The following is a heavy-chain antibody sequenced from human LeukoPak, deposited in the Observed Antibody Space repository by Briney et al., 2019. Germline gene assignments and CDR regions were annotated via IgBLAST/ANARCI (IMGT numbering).Heavy chain of an antibody. D-gene: IGHD6-19*01. CDR1: GFTFSSYA. J-gene: IGHJ6*02. Sequence: PGGSLRLSCAASGFTFSSYAMSWVRQAPGKGLEWVSAISGSGGSTYYADSVKGRFTISRDNSKNTLYLQMNSLRAEDTAVYYCAKEGSGWKAYYYYYGMDVWGQGTTVTVSS. CDR2: ISGSGGST. CDR3: AKEGSGWKAYYYYYGMDV. V-gene: IGHV3-23*01.